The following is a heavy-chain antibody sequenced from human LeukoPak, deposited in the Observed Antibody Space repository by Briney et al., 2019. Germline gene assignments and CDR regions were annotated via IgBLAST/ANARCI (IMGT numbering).Heavy chain of an antibody. D-gene: IGHD2-2*01. V-gene: IGHV3-21*01. CDR2: ISSSSSYI. CDR3: ARAVGDCSSTSCYGNWFDP. Sequence: GGSLRLSCAASGFTFSSYSMNWVRQAPGKGLEWVSSISSSSSYIYYADSVKGRFTISRDNAKNSLYLQMNSLRAEGTAVYYCARAVGDCSSTSCYGNWFDPWGQGTLATVSS. CDR1: GFTFSSYS. J-gene: IGHJ5*02.